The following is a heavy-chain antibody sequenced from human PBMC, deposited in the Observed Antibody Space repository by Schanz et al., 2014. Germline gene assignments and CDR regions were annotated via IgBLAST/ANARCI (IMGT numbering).Heavy chain of an antibody. CDR1: GYTFIDYY. CDR2: INPNSGDT. D-gene: IGHD6-19*01. J-gene: IGHJ2*01. V-gene: IGHV1-2*04. CDR3: ARLSVAGRPHVNYWYFDL. Sequence: QVQLVQSGAEVKKPGASVKVSCKASGYTFIDYYMHWVRQAPGQGLEWMGWINPNSGDTNYAQKFQGWVTMTRDTSISTAYMEVSRLKSDDTAVYYCARLSVAGRPHVNYWYFDLWGRGTLVTVSS.